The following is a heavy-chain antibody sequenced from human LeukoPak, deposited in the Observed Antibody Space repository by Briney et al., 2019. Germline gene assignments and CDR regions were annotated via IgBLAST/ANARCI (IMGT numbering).Heavy chain of an antibody. Sequence: GASVKVSCKASGYTFTSYDINWVRQATGQGLEWMGWMNPNSGNTGYAQKFQGRVTMTRDTSISTAYMELRSLRSEDTAVYYCARGLGVPRVYPDLRFWGQGTLVIVSS. CDR1: GYTFTSYD. J-gene: IGHJ4*02. D-gene: IGHD5/OR15-5a*01. CDR3: ARGLGVPRVYPDLRF. V-gene: IGHV1-8*01. CDR2: MNPNSGNT.